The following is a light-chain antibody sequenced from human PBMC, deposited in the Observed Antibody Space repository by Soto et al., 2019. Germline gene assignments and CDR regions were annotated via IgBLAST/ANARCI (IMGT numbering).Light chain of an antibody. Sequence: AIQLTQSPYSLSASVGDRVTITCRASQGISSALAWYQQKPGKAPKLLIYDASSLESGVPSRFSGSGSGTDFTLTISSLQPEDFATYYCQQFNSYPHELTFGGGTKVEIK. CDR2: DAS. CDR1: QGISSA. J-gene: IGKJ4*01. CDR3: QQFNSYPHELT. V-gene: IGKV1-13*02.